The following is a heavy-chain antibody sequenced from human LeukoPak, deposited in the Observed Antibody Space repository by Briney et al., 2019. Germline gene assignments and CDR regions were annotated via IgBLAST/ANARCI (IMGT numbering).Heavy chain of an antibody. CDR3: ARDQGLRFLECSFDY. D-gene: IGHD3-3*01. J-gene: IGHJ4*02. Sequence: GGSLRLSCAASGFTCDDYGMSWVRQAPGKGLEWVSGINWNGGSTGYADSVKGRFTISRDNAKNSLYLQMNSLRAEDTALYYCARDQGLRFLECSFDYWGQGTLVTVSS. CDR1: GFTCDDYG. CDR2: INWNGGST. V-gene: IGHV3-20*04.